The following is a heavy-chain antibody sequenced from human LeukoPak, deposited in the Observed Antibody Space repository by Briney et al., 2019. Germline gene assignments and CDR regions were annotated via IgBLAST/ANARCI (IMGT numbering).Heavy chain of an antibody. CDR3: FDS. CDR2: KYYSGNT. J-gene: IGHJ4*02. V-gene: IGHV4-39*02. Sequence: SETLSLTCTISGGSISSPSFYWAWIRRTPEKGLEWIGSKYYSGNTYYNPSLKSRVTISVDTSKNPFSLSLTYCARQEVVVAAYFDSWGQRTLVTVSS. D-gene: IGHD2-15*01. CDR1: GGSISSPSFY.